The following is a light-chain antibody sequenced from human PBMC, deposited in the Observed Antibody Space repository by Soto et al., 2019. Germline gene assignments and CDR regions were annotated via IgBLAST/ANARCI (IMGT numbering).Light chain of an antibody. Sequence: QSVLTQPASVSGSPGQSITISCTGTSSDVGAYNYVSWYQHHPGKAPKLMIYEVTNRLSGVSNRFSGSKSGNTASLTISGLQAEDEADYYCNSYTTNSNRVFGTGTKVTVL. CDR1: SSDVGAYNY. CDR3: NSYTTNSNRV. CDR2: EVT. V-gene: IGLV2-14*01. J-gene: IGLJ1*01.